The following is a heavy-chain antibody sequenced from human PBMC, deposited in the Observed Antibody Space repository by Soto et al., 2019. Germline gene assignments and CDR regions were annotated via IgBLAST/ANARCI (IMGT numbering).Heavy chain of an antibody. V-gene: IGHV1-69*12. D-gene: IGHD5-12*01. Sequence: QVQLVQSGAEVKKPGSSVKVSCTASGDIFSGYSISWVRQAPGQGLEWMGGIIPLFGSTNYAPKFQGRVTTTADQSTNTGNMEMSSLKSEDTAVYYCARDLGTGYDSGDYWGQGTLVTVSS. J-gene: IGHJ4*02. CDR2: IIPLFGST. CDR3: ARDLGTGYDSGDY. CDR1: GDIFSGYS.